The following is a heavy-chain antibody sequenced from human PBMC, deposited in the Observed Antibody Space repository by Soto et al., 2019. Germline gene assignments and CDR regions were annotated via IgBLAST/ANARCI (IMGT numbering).Heavy chain of an antibody. V-gene: IGHV4-31*03. CDR3: ARDSSGYYRFDY. CDR1: GGSITSGGYY. Sequence: PSLTCTVSGGSITSGGYYWSWVRQHAGEGLEWIGYIHHSGSTRYIPSLKSRVSISVDTSKNQFSLKVTSVTAADAAIYFRARDSSGYYRFDYWGRGILVTVSS. J-gene: IGHJ4*01. D-gene: IGHD3-22*01. CDR2: IHHSGST.